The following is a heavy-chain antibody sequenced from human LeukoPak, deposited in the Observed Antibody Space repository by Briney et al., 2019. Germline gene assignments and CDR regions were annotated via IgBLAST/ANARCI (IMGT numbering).Heavy chain of an antibody. V-gene: IGHV4-34*01. CDR1: GGSFSGYY. D-gene: IGHD3-22*01. CDR3: ARSRKYYYDSSGYYGGLDY. Sequence: PSETLSLTCAVYGGSFSGYYWSWIRQPPGKGLEWIGKINRSGSTNYNPSLKSRVTISVDTSKNQFSLKLSSVTAADTAVYYCARSRKYYYDSSGYYGGLDYWGQGTLVTVSS. CDR2: INRSGST. J-gene: IGHJ4*02.